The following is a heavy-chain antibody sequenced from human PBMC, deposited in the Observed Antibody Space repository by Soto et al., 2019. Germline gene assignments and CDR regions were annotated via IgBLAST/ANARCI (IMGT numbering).Heavy chain of an antibody. CDR1: GFTFSSYA. V-gene: IGHV3-23*01. CDR3: AKGESGPRSGSYYLPYNWSDP. CDR2: ISGSGGST. D-gene: IGHD1-26*01. J-gene: IGHJ5*02. Sequence: GGSLRLSCAASGFTFSSYAMSWVRQAPGKGLEWVSAISGSGGSTYYADSVKGRFTISRDNSKNTLYLQMNSLRAEDTAVYYCAKGESGPRSGSYYLPYNWSDPWGQGTLVTVSS.